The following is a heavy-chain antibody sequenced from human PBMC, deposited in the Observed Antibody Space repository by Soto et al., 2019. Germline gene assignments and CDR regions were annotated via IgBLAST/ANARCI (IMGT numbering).Heavy chain of an antibody. CDR3: AKDGNGYYYDSSGYYSDY. V-gene: IGHV3-23*01. D-gene: IGHD3-22*01. J-gene: IGHJ4*02. CDR2: ISGSGGST. CDR1: GFTFSSYA. Sequence: EVQLLESGGGLVQPGGSLRLSCAASGFTFSSYAMSWVRQAPGKGLEWVSAISGSGGSTYYADSVKGRFTISRDNSKNTLYLQMNSLRAEDTAVYYCAKDGNGYYYDSSGYYSDYWGQGTLVTVSS.